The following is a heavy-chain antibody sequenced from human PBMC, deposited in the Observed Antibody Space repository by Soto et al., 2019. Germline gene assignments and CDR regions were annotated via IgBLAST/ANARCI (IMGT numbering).Heavy chain of an antibody. CDR2: IYDSGST. J-gene: IGHJ4*02. CDR3: ARSSRSYFDY. V-gene: IGHV4-31*03. Sequence: QVQLQESGPGLVKPSQTLSLTCTVSGGSISRSGYFWSWIRQHPGKGLEWIGYIYDSGSTYYNPSRKSRVSLSVDTSKNQFSLNLTSVTAADTAMYYWARSSRSYFDYWGQGTLVTVSS. CDR1: GGSISRSGYF.